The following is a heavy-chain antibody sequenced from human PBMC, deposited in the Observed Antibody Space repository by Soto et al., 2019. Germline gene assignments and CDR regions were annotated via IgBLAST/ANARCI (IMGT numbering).Heavy chain of an antibody. CDR3: ARGPGDIEYRSSSVDY. J-gene: IGHJ4*02. CDR2: INSDGSST. Sequence: PGGSLRLSCAASGFTFSSYWMHWVRQAPGKGLVWVSRINSDGSSTSYADSVKGRFTISRDNAKNTLYLQMNSLRAEDTAVYYCARGPGDIEYRSSSVDYWVQVTLVTVSS. D-gene: IGHD6-6*01. V-gene: IGHV3-74*01. CDR1: GFTFSSYW.